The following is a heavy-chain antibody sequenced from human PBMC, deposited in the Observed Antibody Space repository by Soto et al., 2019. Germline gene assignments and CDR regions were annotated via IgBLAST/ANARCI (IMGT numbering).Heavy chain of an antibody. CDR1: GFTFSHHS. D-gene: IGHD1-26*01. CDR2: INSDTGYT. J-gene: IGHJ5*02. CDR3: VRGKEAGVWFDP. V-gene: IGHV1-3*04. Sequence: ASVKVSCKSSGFTFSHHSVHWVRQAPGQRLEWMGWINSDTGYTNYSQKFQARVTITWDTSAKTAYMELSSLRSEDTAVYYCVRGKEAGVWFDPWGQGTLVTVFS.